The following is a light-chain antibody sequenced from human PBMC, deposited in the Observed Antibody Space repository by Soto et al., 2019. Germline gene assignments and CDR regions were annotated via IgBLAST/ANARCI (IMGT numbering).Light chain of an antibody. CDR1: QSISSY. CDR2: DAS. Sequence: EIVLTQSPATLSLSPGERATLSCRASQSISSYLAWYQQKPGQAPRLLIYDASNRAPGIPDRFSGSGYGSDFPLTISSLEPEDFAVYYCQQRTNWPPMYTFGQGTKLEIQ. V-gene: IGKV3-11*01. CDR3: QQRTNWPPMYT. J-gene: IGKJ2*01.